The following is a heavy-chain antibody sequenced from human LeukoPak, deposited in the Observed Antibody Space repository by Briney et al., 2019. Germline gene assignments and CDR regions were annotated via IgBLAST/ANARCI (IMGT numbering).Heavy chain of an antibody. D-gene: IGHD1-20*01. J-gene: IGHJ4*02. V-gene: IGHV1-2*02. Sequence: ASVKVSCKASGYTFTGYYMHWVRQAPGQGLEWMGWINPNSGGTNYAQKFQGRVTMTEDTSTDTAYMELSSLRSEDTAVYYCATDWITWGQGTLVTVSS. CDR1: GYTFTGYY. CDR3: ATDWIT. CDR2: INPNSGGT.